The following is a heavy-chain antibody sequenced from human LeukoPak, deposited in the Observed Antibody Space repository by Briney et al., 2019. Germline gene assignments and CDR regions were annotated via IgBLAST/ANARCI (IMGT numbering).Heavy chain of an antibody. V-gene: IGHV3-20*04. J-gene: IGHJ4*02. CDR2: INWNGGST. CDR1: GFTFDDYG. Sequence: PGGSLRLSCAASGFTFDDYGMSWVRQAPGKGLEWVSGINWNGGSTGYADPVKGRFTISRDNAKNSLYLQMNSLRAEDTALYYCASGSGSGYYYFVYWGQGTLVTVSS. CDR3: ASGSGSGYYYFVY. D-gene: IGHD3-22*01.